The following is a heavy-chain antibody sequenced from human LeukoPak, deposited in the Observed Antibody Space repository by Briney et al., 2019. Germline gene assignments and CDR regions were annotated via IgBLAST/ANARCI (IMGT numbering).Heavy chain of an antibody. CDR3: ARDSYYYGSGSPYYFDY. CDR1: GGSISSYY. Sequence: SETLSLTCTVSGGSISSYYWSWIRQPAGKGLEWIGRIYTSGSTNYNPSLKSRVTMSVDTSKNQFSLKLSSVTAADTAVYYCARDSYYYGSGSPYYFDYWGQGTLVTVSS. D-gene: IGHD3-10*01. V-gene: IGHV4-4*07. J-gene: IGHJ4*02. CDR2: IYTSGST.